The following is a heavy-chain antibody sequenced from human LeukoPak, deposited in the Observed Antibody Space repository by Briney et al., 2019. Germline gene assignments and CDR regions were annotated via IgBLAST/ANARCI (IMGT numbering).Heavy chain of an antibody. D-gene: IGHD5-24*01. Sequence: GGSLRLSCAASGFAVISNYMSWIRQAPGKGLEWVSYISSSGSTIYYADSVKGRFTISRDNAKNSLYLQMNSLRAEDTAVYYCARDSMATDYWGQGTLVTVSS. CDR3: ARDSMATDY. V-gene: IGHV3-11*04. CDR1: GFAVISNY. CDR2: ISSSGSTI. J-gene: IGHJ4*02.